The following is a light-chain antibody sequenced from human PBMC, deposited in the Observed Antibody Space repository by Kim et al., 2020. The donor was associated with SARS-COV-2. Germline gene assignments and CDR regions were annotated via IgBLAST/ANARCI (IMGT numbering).Light chain of an antibody. Sequence: DIQMTQSPSSLSASIGDRVTITCQASQDISNYLNWYHHKPGKAPKLLIYDASNLETGVPSRFSGSGSGTDFTFTISSLQPEDFATYYCQQYDNLPWTFGQGTKVDIK. V-gene: IGKV1-33*01. CDR3: QQYDNLPWT. J-gene: IGKJ1*01. CDR1: QDISNY. CDR2: DAS.